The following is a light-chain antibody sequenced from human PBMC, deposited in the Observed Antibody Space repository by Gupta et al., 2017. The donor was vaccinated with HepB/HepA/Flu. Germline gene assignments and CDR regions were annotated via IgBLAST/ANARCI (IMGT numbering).Light chain of an antibody. CDR3: QDKGSSLWP. J-gene: IGKJ1*01. CDR2: GAS. CDR1: QTVRSTY. Sequence: IVLTQSPGTLSLSPGERATRSCRARQTVRSTYLTWYQQKPGQAPRLFIYGASNRANGIPDRFSGRGCGTEFTLTISRREPEDFAVYHCQDKGSSLWPFGQGTKVEIK. V-gene: IGKV3-20*01.